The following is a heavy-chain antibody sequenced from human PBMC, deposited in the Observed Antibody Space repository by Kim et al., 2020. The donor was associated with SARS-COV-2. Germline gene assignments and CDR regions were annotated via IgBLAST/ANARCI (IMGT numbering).Heavy chain of an antibody. CDR3: AKVGSLWFFGLDV. V-gene: IGHV3-23*01. J-gene: IGHJ6*02. Sequence: YYADSVRGRFTVSRDNAKHTLYLQVSSRRADETAVYYCAKVGSLWFFGLDVWGQGTTVSVSS. D-gene: IGHD3-10*01.